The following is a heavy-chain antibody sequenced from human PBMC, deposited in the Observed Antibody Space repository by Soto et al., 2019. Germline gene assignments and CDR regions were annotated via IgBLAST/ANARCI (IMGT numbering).Heavy chain of an antibody. CDR1: GGSISSGGYY. Sequence: QVQLQESGPGLVKPSQTLSLTCTVSGGSISSGGYYWSWIRQHPGKGLEWIGYIDYSGSTYYNPSLQGRFTKSLDPSKNQFSLQLSSVTAADTAVYYCARAPIAIFGVTSEWYFDYWGQGTLVTVSS. D-gene: IGHD3-3*01. CDR2: IDYSGST. J-gene: IGHJ4*02. CDR3: ARAPIAIFGVTSEWYFDY. V-gene: IGHV4-31*03.